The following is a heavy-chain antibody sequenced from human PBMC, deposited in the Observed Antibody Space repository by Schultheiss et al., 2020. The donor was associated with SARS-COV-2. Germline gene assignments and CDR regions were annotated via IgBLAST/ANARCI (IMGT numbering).Heavy chain of an antibody. J-gene: IGHJ3*02. CDR2: VSHSGGT. CDR3: ARAGRYFVVVPAAIRRSEAFDI. CDR1: GESFNGFS. Sequence: SKTLSLTCAVYGESFNGFSWTWIRQSPGKGLEWIGQVSHSGGTHYSPSLKRRVTISVDTSKNQLSLKLSSMTAADTAVYYCARAGRYFVVVPAAIRRSEAFDIWGQGTMVTVSS. D-gene: IGHD2-2*02. V-gene: IGHV4-34*01.